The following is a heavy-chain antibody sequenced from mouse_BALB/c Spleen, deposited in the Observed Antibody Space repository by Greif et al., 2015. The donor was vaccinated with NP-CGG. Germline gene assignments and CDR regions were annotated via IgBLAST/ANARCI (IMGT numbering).Heavy chain of an antibody. V-gene: IGHV1-82*01. CDR1: GYAFSSSW. J-gene: IGHJ4*01. Sequence: QVQLQQSGPELVKPGASVKISCKASGYAFSSSWMNWVKQRPGQGLEWIGRIYPGDGDTNYNGKFKGKATLTADKSSSTAYMQLSSLTSVDSAVYFCARGGYLYAMDYWGQGTSVTVSS. CDR2: IYPGDGDT. D-gene: IGHD5-1*01. CDR3: ARGGYLYAMDY.